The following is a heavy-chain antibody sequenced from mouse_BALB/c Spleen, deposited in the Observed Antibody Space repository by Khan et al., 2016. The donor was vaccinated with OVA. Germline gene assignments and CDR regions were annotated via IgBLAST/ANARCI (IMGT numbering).Heavy chain of an antibody. CDR2: ISSTGST. V-gene: IGHV3-2*02. CDR1: GYSITSDYA. D-gene: IGHD2-14*01. CDR3: ARSLYYSYGYALDY. Sequence: EVQLQESGPGLVKPSQSLSLTCTVTGYSITSDYAWNWIRQFPGNTLEWVGYISSTGSTSSNPSLKSRISITRDTSKNQFFLQLRSVTSEDTATYYCARSLYYSYGYALDYRGRGTSVTVSS. J-gene: IGHJ4*01.